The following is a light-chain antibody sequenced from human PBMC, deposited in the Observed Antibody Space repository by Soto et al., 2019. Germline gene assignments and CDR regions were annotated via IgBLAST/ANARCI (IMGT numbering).Light chain of an antibody. CDR1: ENVRSSY. CDR2: AES. V-gene: IGKV3-20*01. J-gene: IGKJ1*01. CDR3: HQYDYMST. Sequence: EIVLTQSPGTLSLSPRARATLSCRASENVRSSYLDWYKQKPGQAPRLLISAESNRATGIPDRFSCSGSGTYFTLTNNSLETEDFAVYDWHQYDYMSTVGQGTKVEIK.